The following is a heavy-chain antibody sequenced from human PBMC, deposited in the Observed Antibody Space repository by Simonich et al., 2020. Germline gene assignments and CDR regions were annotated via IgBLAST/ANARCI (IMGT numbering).Heavy chain of an antibody. D-gene: IGHD2-15*01. CDR3: AREGLLLDAFDI. Sequence: QVQLVESGGGVVQPGRSLRLSCAASGFTFSSYAMHWVRQAPGKGLEWVAVISYDGSNKYYADSVKGRSTSSRDNSKNTLYLQMNSLRAEDTAVYYCAREGLLLDAFDIWGQGTMVTVSS. CDR2: ISYDGSNK. J-gene: IGHJ3*02. CDR1: GFTFSSYA. V-gene: IGHV3-30*07.